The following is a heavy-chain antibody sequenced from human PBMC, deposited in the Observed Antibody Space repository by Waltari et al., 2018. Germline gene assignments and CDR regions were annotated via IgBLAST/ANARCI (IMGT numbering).Heavy chain of an antibody. V-gene: IGHV4-38-2*01. CDR2: IYHSGST. CDR3: ARHDPYGDYLTSYYFDY. J-gene: IGHJ4*02. Sequence: QVQLQESGPGLVKPSETLSLTCAVSGYSISSGYYWGWIRQPPGKGLEWIGSIYHSGSTYYNPSLKSRVTISVDTSKNQFSLKLSSVTAADTAVYYCARHDPYGDYLTSYYFDYWGQGTLVTVSS. D-gene: IGHD4-17*01. CDR1: GYSISSGYY.